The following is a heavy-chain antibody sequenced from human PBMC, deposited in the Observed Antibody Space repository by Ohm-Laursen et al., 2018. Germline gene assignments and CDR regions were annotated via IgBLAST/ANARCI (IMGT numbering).Heavy chain of an antibody. Sequence: SLRLSCSASGFPFSAYSMNWVRQAPGKGLEWISYISNVVSVTWYADSVKGRFTVSRDNAKSTVYLEMNSLRAEDTAVYYCARENIAASNDYWGQGTLVTVSS. CDR3: ARENIAASNDY. CDR1: GFPFSAYS. CDR2: ISNVVSVT. D-gene: IGHD2-15*01. J-gene: IGHJ4*02. V-gene: IGHV3-48*04.